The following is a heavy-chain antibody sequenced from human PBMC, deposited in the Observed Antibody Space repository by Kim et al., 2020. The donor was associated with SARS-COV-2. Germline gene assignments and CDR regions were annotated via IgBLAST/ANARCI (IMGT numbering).Heavy chain of an antibody. Sequence: SETLSLTCTVSGGSISSSSYYWGWIRQPPGKGLEWIGSIYYSGSTYYNPSLKSRVTISVDTSKNQFSLKLSSVTAADTAVYYCARSYSGYEPSSMDVWGQGTTVTVSS. J-gene: IGHJ6*02. CDR1: GGSISSSSYY. CDR3: ARSYSGYEPSSMDV. D-gene: IGHD5-12*01. V-gene: IGHV4-39*01. CDR2: IYYSGST.